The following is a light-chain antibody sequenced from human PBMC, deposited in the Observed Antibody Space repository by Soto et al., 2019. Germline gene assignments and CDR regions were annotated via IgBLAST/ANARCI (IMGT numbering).Light chain of an antibody. CDR3: GTWDDGLKRGV. Sequence: QSVLTQPPSVSAAPGQKVTISCSGSGSNIGSRFVSWYQQFPGTAPKLLIYENDKRPSGIPDRFSGSKSGTSATLGITGLQTGDEGDYYCGTWDDGLKRGVFGGGTKLTVL. V-gene: IGLV1-51*02. CDR1: GSNIGSRF. CDR2: END. J-gene: IGLJ2*01.